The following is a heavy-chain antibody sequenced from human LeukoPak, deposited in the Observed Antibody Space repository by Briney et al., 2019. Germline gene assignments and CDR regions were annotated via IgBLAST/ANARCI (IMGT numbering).Heavy chain of an antibody. CDR1: GYSFTGYY. Sequence: GASVKVSCKASGYSFTGYYIHWVRQAPRQGLEWMGWINPNSGDTSYARKFQGRVTMTRDTSISTAYMEVSRLTSDDTAVYYCARDAAHQATVVVTNEPRGTPGAADYWGQGTLVTVSS. CDR2: INPNSGDT. D-gene: IGHD3-22*01. CDR3: ARDAAHQATVVVTNEPRGTPGAADY. V-gene: IGHV1-2*02. J-gene: IGHJ4*02.